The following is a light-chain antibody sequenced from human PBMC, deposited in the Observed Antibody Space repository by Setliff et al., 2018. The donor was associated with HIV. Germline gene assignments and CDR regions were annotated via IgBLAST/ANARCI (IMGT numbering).Light chain of an antibody. V-gene: IGLV2-11*01. CDR3: ASWDDSLNGWV. J-gene: IGLJ3*02. CDR2: NVN. CDR1: SSDVGSYDY. Sequence: QSALIQPPSVSGSPGQSVTISCTGTSSDVGSYDYVSWYQQHPGTVPKPMIYNVNTQPSGVPDRFSGSKSGTSASLAISGLQSEDEADYHCASWDDSLNGWVFGGGTKVTVL.